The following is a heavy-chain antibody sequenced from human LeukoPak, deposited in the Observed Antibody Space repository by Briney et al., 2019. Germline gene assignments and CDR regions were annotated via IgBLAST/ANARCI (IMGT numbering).Heavy chain of an antibody. Sequence: PGGSLRLSCAASGFTFSSYAMSWVRQAPGKGLEWVSSISSSSSYIYYADSVKGRFTISRDNAKNSLYQQMNSLRAEDTAVYYCARERSWLPDYWGQGTLVTVSS. CDR3: ARERSWLPDY. CDR2: ISSSSSYI. D-gene: IGHD5-12*01. CDR1: GFTFSSYA. V-gene: IGHV3-21*01. J-gene: IGHJ4*02.